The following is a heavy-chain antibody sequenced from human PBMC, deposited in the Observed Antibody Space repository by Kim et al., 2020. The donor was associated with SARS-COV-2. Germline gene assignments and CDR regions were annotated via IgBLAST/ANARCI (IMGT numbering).Heavy chain of an antibody. CDR2: INPNSGGT. J-gene: IGHJ4*02. CDR3: ARASDYYDSSGYSQDFDY. Sequence: ASVKVSCKASGYTFTGYYMHWVRQAPGQGLEWMGRINPNSGGTNYAQKFQGRVTMTRDTSISTAYMELSRLRSDDTAVYYCARASDYYDSSGYSQDFDYWGQGTLVTVSS. V-gene: IGHV1-2*06. D-gene: IGHD3-22*01. CDR1: GYTFTGYY.